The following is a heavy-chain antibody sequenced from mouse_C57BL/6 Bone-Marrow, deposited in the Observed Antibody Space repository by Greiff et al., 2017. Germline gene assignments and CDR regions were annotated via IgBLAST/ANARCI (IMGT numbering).Heavy chain of an antibody. CDR1: GFNIKDDY. CDR3: TPLLRSVLYAMDD. CDR2: IDPENGDT. Sequence: EVKLQESGAELVRPGASVKLSCTASGFNIKDDYMHWVKQRPEQGLEWIGWIDPENGDTEYASKFQGKATITADTSSNPAYLQLRSLTSDDTAVYYCTPLLRSVLYAMDDWGQGTSVTVSS. D-gene: IGHD1-1*01. V-gene: IGHV14-4*01. J-gene: IGHJ4*01.